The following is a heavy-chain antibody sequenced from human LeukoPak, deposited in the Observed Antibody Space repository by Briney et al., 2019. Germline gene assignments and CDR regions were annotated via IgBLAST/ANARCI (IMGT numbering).Heavy chain of an antibody. D-gene: IGHD2-21*02. V-gene: IGHV3-33*01. Sequence: GGSLRLSCAASGFTFSSYGMHWVRQGPGKGLEWVAVIWYDGSNKYYADSVKGRSTISRDNSKYTLYLQMNSLRAEDTAVYYCAREMGLRFWGQGTLVTVSS. CDR1: GFTFSSYG. J-gene: IGHJ4*02. CDR3: AREMGLRF. CDR2: IWYDGSNK.